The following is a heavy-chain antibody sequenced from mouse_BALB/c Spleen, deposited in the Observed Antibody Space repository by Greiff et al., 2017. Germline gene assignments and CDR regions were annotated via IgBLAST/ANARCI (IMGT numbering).Heavy chain of an antibody. CDR1: GYTFTDYY. V-gene: IGHV1-77*01. CDR2: IYPGSGNT. J-gene: IGHJ4*01. D-gene: IGHD2-10*02. Sequence: QVQLKQSGAELARPGASVKLSCKASGYTFTDYYINWVKQRTGQGLEWIGEIYPGSGNTYYNEKFKGKATLTADKSSSTAYMQLSSLTSEDSAVYFCARYGNYEDYYAMDYWGQGTSVTVSS. CDR3: ARYGNYEDYYAMDY.